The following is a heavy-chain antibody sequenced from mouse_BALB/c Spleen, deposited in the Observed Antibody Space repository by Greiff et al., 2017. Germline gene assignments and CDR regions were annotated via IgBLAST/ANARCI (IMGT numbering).Heavy chain of an antibody. CDR1: GYTFTDYE. CDR2: IDPETGGT. CDR3: TRRGSYRYDVGYYYAMDY. Sequence: QVHVKQSGAELVRPGASVTLSCKASGYTFTDYEMHWVKQTPVHGLEWIGAIDPETGGTAYNQKFKGKATLTADKSSSTAYMELRSLTSEDSAVYYCTRRGSYRYDVGYYYAMDYWGQGTSVTVSS. J-gene: IGHJ4*01. V-gene: IGHV1-15*01. D-gene: IGHD2-14*01.